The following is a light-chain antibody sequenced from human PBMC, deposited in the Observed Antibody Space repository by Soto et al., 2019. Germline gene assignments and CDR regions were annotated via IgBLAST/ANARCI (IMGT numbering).Light chain of an antibody. V-gene: IGKV3-11*01. Sequence: DIVLTQSPATLSLSPGERATLYCRASQSVSGFLAWYQQKPGQSPRLLIYDASSRAAGIPARFSGSGSWTDFTLTISSLEPEDFAVYYCQQRSNWPPITFGQGTRLEIK. CDR3: QQRSNWPPIT. CDR1: QSVSGF. J-gene: IGKJ5*01. CDR2: DAS.